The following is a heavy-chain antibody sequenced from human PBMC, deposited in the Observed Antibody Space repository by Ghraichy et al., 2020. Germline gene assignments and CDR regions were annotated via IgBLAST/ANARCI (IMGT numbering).Heavy chain of an antibody. V-gene: IGHV3-7*01. CDR1: GFTFSSNW. CDR2: IKEDGSET. Sequence: LTCAASGFTFSSNWMNWVRQAPGKGLEWVANIKEDGSETYYVDSVKGRFTISRDNAKNSLYLQMTSLRADDTAVYYCTRDLHYTFSSWGQGTLVTVSS. CDR3: TRDLHYTFSS. D-gene: IGHD2/OR15-2a*01. J-gene: IGHJ5*02.